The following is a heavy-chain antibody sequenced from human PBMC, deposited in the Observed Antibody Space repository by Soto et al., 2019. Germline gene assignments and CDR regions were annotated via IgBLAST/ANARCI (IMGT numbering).Heavy chain of an antibody. CDR1: GGSISSGGYY. J-gene: IGHJ4*02. D-gene: IGHD5-18*01. V-gene: IGHV4-31*03. CDR3: ARGEESYSYIPPRLPLDY. CDR2: IYYSGST. Sequence: PSETLSLTCTVSGGSISSGGYYWSWIRQHPGKGLEWIGYIYYSGSTYYNPSLKSRVTISVDTSKNQFSLKLSTVTAADTAVYYCARGEESYSYIPPRLPLDYWGQGTLVTVSS.